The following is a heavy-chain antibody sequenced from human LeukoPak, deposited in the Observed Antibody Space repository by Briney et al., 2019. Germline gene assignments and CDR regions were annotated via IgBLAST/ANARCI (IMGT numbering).Heavy chain of an antibody. CDR3: ARDHWWVRGVPAGWFDP. D-gene: IGHD3-10*01. J-gene: IGHJ5*02. Sequence: ASVKVSCKASGYTFTSYDINWVRQATGQGLEWMGWINPNSGGTNYAQKFQGRVTMTRDTSISTAYMELSRLRSDDTAVYYCARDHWWVRGVPAGWFDPWGQGTLVTVSS. V-gene: IGHV1-2*02. CDR2: INPNSGGT. CDR1: GYTFTSYD.